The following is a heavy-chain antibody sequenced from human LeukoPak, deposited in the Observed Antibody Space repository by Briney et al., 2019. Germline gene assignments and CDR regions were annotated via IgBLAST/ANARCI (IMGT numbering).Heavy chain of an antibody. J-gene: IGHJ4*02. CDR2: ISGSGGST. V-gene: IGHV3-23*01. D-gene: IGHD1-26*01. CDR1: GFTFSSYG. Sequence: GGSLRLSCAASGFTFSSYGMSWVRQAPGKGLEWVSAISGSGGSTYYADSVKGRFTISRDNSKNTLYLQMNSLRAEDTAVYYCANPLNSGSSDFDYWGQGTLVTVSS. CDR3: ANPLNSGSSDFDY.